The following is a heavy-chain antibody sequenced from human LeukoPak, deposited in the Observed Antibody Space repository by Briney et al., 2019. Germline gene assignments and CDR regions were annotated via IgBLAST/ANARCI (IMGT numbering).Heavy chain of an antibody. CDR3: ARAHPNYDILTGLVRPDAFDI. CDR1: GFTFSSYS. V-gene: IGHV3-21*01. J-gene: IGHJ3*02. D-gene: IGHD3-9*01. CDR2: VSSSSSYI. Sequence: PGGSLRLSCAASGFTFSSYSMNWVRQAPGKGLEWVSSVSSSSSYIYYADSVRGRFTISRDNAKNSLYLQMNSLRAEDTAVYYYARAHPNYDILTGLVRPDAFDIWGQGTMVTVSS.